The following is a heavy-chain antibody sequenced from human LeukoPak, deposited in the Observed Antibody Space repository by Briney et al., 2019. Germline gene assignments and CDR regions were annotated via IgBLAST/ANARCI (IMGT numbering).Heavy chain of an antibody. D-gene: IGHD3-22*01. V-gene: IGHV3-23*01. CDR1: GFTFSSFA. CDR2: ISGGGSNT. CDR3: AKNPAIVVATLWFDP. Sequence: GGSLRLSCAASGFTFSSFAMSWVRQAPGKGLEWVSVISGGGSNTFYTDSVKGRFTISRDNSKNTLYLQMDSLRAEDTAIYYCAKNPAIVVATLWFDPWGQGILVTVSS. J-gene: IGHJ5*02.